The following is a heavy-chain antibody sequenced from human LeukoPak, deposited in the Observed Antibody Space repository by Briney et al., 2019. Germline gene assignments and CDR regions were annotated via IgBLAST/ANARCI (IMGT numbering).Heavy chain of an antibody. Sequence: PGGSLRLSCAASGFTFSTYNMNWVRQAPGKGLEWVSSISSGRNYVYYADSMKGRFTISRDNAKNSLYLQINSLRAEDTAVYYCARSSKQQTDFEYWGQGTLVTVSS. V-gene: IGHV3-21*01. D-gene: IGHD6-13*01. J-gene: IGHJ4*02. CDR1: GFTFSTYN. CDR3: ARSSKQQTDFEY. CDR2: ISSGRNYV.